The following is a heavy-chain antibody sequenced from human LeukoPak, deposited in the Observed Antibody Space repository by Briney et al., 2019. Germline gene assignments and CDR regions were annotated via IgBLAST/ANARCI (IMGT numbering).Heavy chain of an antibody. CDR3: VRACSSWGGYYYYYYMDV. CDR1: GFTFSDYY. Sequence: GGSLRLSCAASGFTFSDYYMSWIRQAPGKGLEWVSYISSSGSTIYYADSVKGRFTISRDNAKNSLYLQMSSLRAEDTAVYYCVRACSSWGGYYYYYYMDVWGKGTTVTVSS. D-gene: IGHD2-2*01. J-gene: IGHJ6*03. V-gene: IGHV3-11*04. CDR2: ISSSGSTI.